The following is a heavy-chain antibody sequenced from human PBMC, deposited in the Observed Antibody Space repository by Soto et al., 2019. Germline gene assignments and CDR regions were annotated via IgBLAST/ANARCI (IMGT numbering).Heavy chain of an antibody. Sequence: QVQLVQSGTEVNKSGSSVKVSCQVSGGLYNSNGINWVRQAPGQGLEWMGSIIPVFGTTKDAQKFQARVTISAEESTNTVYIQLSSLKSDDSAISYCARAGGATWTGWFDPWVQGTPVVVSS. CDR1: GGLYNSNG. V-gene: IGHV1-69*18. D-gene: IGHD1-1*01. CDR3: ARAGGATWTGWFDP. CDR2: IIPVFGTT. J-gene: IGHJ5*02.